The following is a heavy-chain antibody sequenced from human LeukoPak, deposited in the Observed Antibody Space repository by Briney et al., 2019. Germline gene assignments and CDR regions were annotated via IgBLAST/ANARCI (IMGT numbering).Heavy chain of an antibody. CDR2: IWYDGSNE. Sequence: PGGSLRLSCAASGFTFSSYEMNWVRQAPGKGLEWVAAIWYDGSNEYYADSVKGRFTISRDNSRDTLFLQMTSLRVEDTAVYFCSRGPAYCDYADHWGQGTLVTVSS. CDR3: SRGPAYCDYADH. V-gene: IGHV3-33*08. CDR1: GFTFSSYE. D-gene: IGHD4-17*01. J-gene: IGHJ5*02.